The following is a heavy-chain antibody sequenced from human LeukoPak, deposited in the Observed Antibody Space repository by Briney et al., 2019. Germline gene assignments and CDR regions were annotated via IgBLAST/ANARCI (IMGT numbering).Heavy chain of an antibody. D-gene: IGHD3-10*01. CDR1: GYAFSVARWG. V-gene: IGHV1-2*02. CDR2: IHPNNGDT. Sequence: GSVTFSCKPSGYAFSVARWGRCCLRQAPGQGLECMGWIHPNNGDTAYAQKFEGRVAMTRDTSISTAYMEMRRLRPDDTAVYFCARDGPAQMVDLDYWGQGTLVTVSS. CDR3: ARDGPAQMVDLDY. J-gene: IGHJ4*02.